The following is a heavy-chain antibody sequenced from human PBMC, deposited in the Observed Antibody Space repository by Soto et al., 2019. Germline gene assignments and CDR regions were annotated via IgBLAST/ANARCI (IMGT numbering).Heavy chain of an antibody. V-gene: IGHV1-69*04. Sequence: SVKVSCKASGGTFSSYAISWVRQAPGQGLEWMGRIIPILGIANYAQKFQGRVTITADKSTSTAYMELSSLRSEDTAVYYCARRKLAANYGMDVWGQGTTVTVSS. CDR2: IIPILGIA. CDR1: GGTFSSYA. D-gene: IGHD6-13*01. CDR3: ARRKLAANYGMDV. J-gene: IGHJ6*02.